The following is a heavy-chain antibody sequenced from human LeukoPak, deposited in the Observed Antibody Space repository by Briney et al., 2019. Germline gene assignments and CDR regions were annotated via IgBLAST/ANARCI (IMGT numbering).Heavy chain of an antibody. V-gene: IGHV6-1*01. J-gene: IGHJ4*02. CDR1: GDSVSSNTAA. CDR3: ARVDTAMVSFDY. Sequence: SQTLSLTCATSGDSVSSNTAAWNWIRQSPSRGLEWLGRTYYRSKWYNDYAVSVKSRITINPDASKNQFSLQLNSVTPEDTAVYYCARVDTAMVSFDYWGQGTLVTVSS. D-gene: IGHD5-18*01. CDR2: TYYRSKWYN.